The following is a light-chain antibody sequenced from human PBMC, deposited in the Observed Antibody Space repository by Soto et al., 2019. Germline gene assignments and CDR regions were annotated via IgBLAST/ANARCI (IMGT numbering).Light chain of an antibody. J-gene: IGKJ4*01. CDR1: QSISSY. CDR2: AAS. CDR3: QQSYGTPLT. Sequence: DIQMTRSPSSLSASVGDRVTITCRASQSISSYLNWYQQKPGKAPKFLIYAASSLQSGVPSRFSGSGSGTDFTLTISSLQPEDFATYYCQQSYGTPLTFGGGTKVEIK. V-gene: IGKV1-39*01.